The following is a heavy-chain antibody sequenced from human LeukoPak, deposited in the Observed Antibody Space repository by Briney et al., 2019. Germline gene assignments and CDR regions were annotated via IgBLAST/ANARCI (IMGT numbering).Heavy chain of an antibody. J-gene: IGHJ5*02. V-gene: IGHV1-69*06. CDR1: GDTFTTYA. D-gene: IGHD3-9*01. CDR3: ARHYGNDILTESGFDP. Sequence: SVKVSCKASGDTFTTYAIIWVRQAPGQGLEWMGGIIPMFDTPNYAQRLQGRVTITADKSTKTAYMELTSLRSDDTAVYYCARHYGNDILTESGFDPWGQGTLVTVSS. CDR2: IIPMFDTP.